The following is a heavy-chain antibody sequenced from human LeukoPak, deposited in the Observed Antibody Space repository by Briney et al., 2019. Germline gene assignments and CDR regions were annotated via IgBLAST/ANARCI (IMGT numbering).Heavy chain of an antibody. J-gene: IGHJ3*02. V-gene: IGHV4-39*07. CDR2: IYYSGST. CDR1: GGSISSRSYY. D-gene: IGHD3-3*01. CDR3: ARGWHGLLRFLEWLRPAFDI. Sequence: SETLSLTCSVSGGSISSRSYYWGWIRQPPGKGLEWIGSIYYSGSTYYNPSLKSRVTISVDTSKNQFSLKLSSVTAADTAVYYCARGWHGLLRFLEWLRPAFDIWGQGTMVTVSS.